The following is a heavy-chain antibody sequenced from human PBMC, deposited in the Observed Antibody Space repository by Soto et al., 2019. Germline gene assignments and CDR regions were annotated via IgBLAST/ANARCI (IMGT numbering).Heavy chain of an antibody. Sequence: SVKVSCKASGGTFSSYAISWVRQAPGQGLEWMGGIIPIFGTANYAQKFQGRVTITADESTSTAYMELSSLRSEDTAVYYCARETYYYDSSGYYLPFDIWGQGTMVTVSS. CDR3: ARETYYYDSSGYYLPFDI. CDR2: IIPIFGTA. J-gene: IGHJ3*02. CDR1: GGTFSSYA. D-gene: IGHD3-22*01. V-gene: IGHV1-69*13.